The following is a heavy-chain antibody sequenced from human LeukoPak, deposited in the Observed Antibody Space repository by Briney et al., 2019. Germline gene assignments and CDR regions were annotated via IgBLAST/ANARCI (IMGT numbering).Heavy chain of an antibody. V-gene: IGHV3-23*01. CDR3: ARVLGVGYGATNLAY. D-gene: IGHD1-26*01. CDR2: ISGSGGST. CDR1: GFTFSSYA. J-gene: IGHJ4*02. Sequence: GGSLRLSCAASGFTFSSYAMSWVRQAPGKGLEWVSAISGSGGSTYYADSVKGRFTVSRDDSQNTLFLQMNDLRPDDTAVYYCARVLGVGYGATNLAYWGQGTLVTVSS.